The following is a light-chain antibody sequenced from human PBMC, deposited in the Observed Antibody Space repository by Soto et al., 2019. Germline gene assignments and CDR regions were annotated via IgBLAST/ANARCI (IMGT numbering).Light chain of an antibody. CDR2: KAS. Sequence: EIQICHTPFTQAGSSGERGISNCRASQTISSWLAWYQQKPGKAPKLLIYKASTLKSGVPSRFSGSGSGTEFTLTISSLQPDDFATYYCQHYNSYSEAFGQGTKVDIK. J-gene: IGKJ1*01. V-gene: IGKV1-5*03. CDR1: QTISSW. CDR3: QHYNSYSEA.